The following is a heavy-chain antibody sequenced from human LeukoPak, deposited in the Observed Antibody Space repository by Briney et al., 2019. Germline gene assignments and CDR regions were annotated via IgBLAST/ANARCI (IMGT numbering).Heavy chain of an antibody. CDR2: ISAYNGNT. CDR3: ARYIAVAGGNYYYYMDV. CDR1: GYTFTSYG. V-gene: IGHV1-18*01. D-gene: IGHD6-19*01. Sequence: GASVKDSCKASGYTFTSYGISWVRQAPGQGLEWMGWISAYNGNTNYAQKLQGRVTMTTDTSTSTAYMELRSLRSDDTAVYYCARYIAVAGGNYYYYMDVWGKGTTVTVSS. J-gene: IGHJ6*03.